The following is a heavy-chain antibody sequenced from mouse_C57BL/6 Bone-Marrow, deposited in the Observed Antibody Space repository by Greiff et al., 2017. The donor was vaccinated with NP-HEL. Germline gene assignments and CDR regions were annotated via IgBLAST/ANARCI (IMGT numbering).Heavy chain of an antibody. Sequence: EVQLQQSGPVLVKPGASVKMSCKASGYTFTDYYMNWVKQSHGKSLEWIGVINPYNGGTSYNQKFKGKATLTVDKSSSTAYMELNSLTSEDSAVYYCARHPYPSGAYWGQGTLVTVSA. CDR2: INPYNGGT. CDR1: GYTFTDYY. CDR3: ARHPYPSGAY. J-gene: IGHJ3*01. V-gene: IGHV1-19*01. D-gene: IGHD3-1*01.